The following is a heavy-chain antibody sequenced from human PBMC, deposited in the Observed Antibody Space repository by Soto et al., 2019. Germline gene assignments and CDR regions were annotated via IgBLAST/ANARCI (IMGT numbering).Heavy chain of an antibody. CDR3: AKARDQQWVRLPFDY. D-gene: IGHD6-19*01. CDR2: FSATSENT. Sequence: EVQLLESGGGLVQPGGSLRLSCVGSGFFFSSYTMTWVRQAPGKGLEWVSSFSATSENTYYADSVRRRFTISRDNSKNTLFLQMNSRTAEDTAMYYCAKARDQQWVRLPFDYWGQGILVIVSS. V-gene: IGHV3-23*01. CDR1: GFFFSSYT. J-gene: IGHJ4*02.